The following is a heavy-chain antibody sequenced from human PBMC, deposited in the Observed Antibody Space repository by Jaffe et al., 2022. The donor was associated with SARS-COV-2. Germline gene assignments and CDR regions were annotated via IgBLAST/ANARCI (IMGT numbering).Heavy chain of an antibody. D-gene: IGHD5-12*01. CDR3: TTRTDGYNPMSYYYGMDV. J-gene: IGHJ6*02. Sequence: EVQLVESGGGLVKPGGSLRLSCAASGFTFSNAWMSWVRQAPGKGLEWVGRIKSKTDGGTTDYAAPVKGRFTISRDDSKNTLYLQMNSLKTEDTAVYYCTTRTDGYNPMSYYYGMDVWGQGTTVTVSS. V-gene: IGHV3-15*01. CDR1: GFTFSNAW. CDR2: IKSKTDGGTT.